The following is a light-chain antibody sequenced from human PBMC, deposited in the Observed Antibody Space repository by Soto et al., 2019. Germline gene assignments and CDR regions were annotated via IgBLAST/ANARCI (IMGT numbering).Light chain of an antibody. Sequence: EIVMTQSPATLSVSPGERATLSCRASQSVSSNLAWYQQKPGQAPRLLIYGASTRATGIPARFSGSGSGTEFTLTISRLEPEDFAVYYCQHSGDFRWTFGLGTKVEVK. J-gene: IGKJ1*01. CDR3: QHSGDFRWT. V-gene: IGKV3-15*01. CDR2: GAS. CDR1: QSVSSN.